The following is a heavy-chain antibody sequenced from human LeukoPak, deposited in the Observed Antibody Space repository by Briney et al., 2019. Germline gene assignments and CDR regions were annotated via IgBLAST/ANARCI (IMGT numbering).Heavy chain of an antibody. Sequence: GGSLRLSCVASGFTFTSYGMHWVRQAPGKGLEWVAVIGYDGSSKFYADSVKGRFTISRDNSKNSLYLQMNSLRAEDTAVYYCARVQGYFDYWGQGTLVTVSS. CDR2: IGYDGSSK. CDR3: ARVQGYFDY. V-gene: IGHV3-33*08. CDR1: GFTFTSYG. J-gene: IGHJ4*02.